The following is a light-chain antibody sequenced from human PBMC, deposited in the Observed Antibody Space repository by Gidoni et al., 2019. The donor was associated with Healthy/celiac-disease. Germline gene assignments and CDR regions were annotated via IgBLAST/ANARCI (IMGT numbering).Light chain of an antibody. CDR2: DAS. CDR1: QSVSSY. Sequence: EIVLTQSPATLSLSPGERATLSCRASQSVSSYLAWYQQKPGQAPRLLIYDASNRATGIPARFSGSGSGTDFTLTISSLEPEDFAVYYCQQRSNWPLTFXXXTKXEIK. V-gene: IGKV3-11*01. J-gene: IGKJ4*01. CDR3: QQRSNWPLT.